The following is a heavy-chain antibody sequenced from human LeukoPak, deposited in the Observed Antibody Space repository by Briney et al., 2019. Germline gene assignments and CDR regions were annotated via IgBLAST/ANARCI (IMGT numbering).Heavy chain of an antibody. J-gene: IGHJ4*02. CDR2: ISNSGGST. CDR1: GFTFSSYV. V-gene: IGHV3-23*01. CDR3: ARPQGSWRPSEFDY. Sequence: GGSLRLSCAASGFTFSSYVMSWVRQAPGKGLEWVSSISNSGGSTHYADSVKGRFTISRDNSKNTLYLQMNSLRAEDTAVYYCARPQGSWRPSEFDYWGQGTLVTVSS. D-gene: IGHD1-14*01.